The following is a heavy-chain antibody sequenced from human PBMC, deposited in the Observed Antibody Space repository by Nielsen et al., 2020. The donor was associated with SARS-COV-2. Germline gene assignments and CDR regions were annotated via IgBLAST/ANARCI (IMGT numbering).Heavy chain of an antibody. J-gene: IGHJ4*02. CDR3: ARRYNFADY. CDR2: ISSSGSTI. V-gene: IGHV3-11*01. D-gene: IGHD1-1*01. CDR1: GFTFSDFY. Sequence: LSLTCAASGFTFSDFYMSWIRQAPGKGLEWLSYISSSGSTIYYADSVKGRFTTSRDNAENSLYLQLNSLRAEDTAVYYCARRYNFADYWGRGTLVTVSS.